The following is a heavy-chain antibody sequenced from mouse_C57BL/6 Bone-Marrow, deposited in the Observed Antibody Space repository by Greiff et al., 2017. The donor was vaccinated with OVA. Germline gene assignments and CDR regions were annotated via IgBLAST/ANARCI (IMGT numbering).Heavy chain of an antibody. V-gene: IGHV14-4*01. J-gene: IGHJ3*02. Sequence: EVQLQQSGAELVRPGASVKLSCTASGFNFTDDYMHWVKQRHEQGLEWIGWIDPENGDTRYASKFQGKATITADTSSNTAYLQLSSLTSEDTAVYYGTRGGNYEGWGQGTLVTVSA. D-gene: IGHD2-1*01. CDR1: GFNFTDDY. CDR3: TRGGNYEG. CDR2: IDPENGDT.